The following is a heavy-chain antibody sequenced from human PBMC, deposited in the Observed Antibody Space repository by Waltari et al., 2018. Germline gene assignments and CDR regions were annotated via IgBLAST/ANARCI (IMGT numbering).Heavy chain of an antibody. V-gene: IGHV4-34*01. Sequence: QVQLQQWGAGLLKPSETLSLTCAVYGGSFSGYYWSWIRQPPGKGLEWIGEINHSGSTNYNPSLKSRVTISVDTSKNQFSLKLSSVTAADTAVYYCARDGSHLSGFDYWGQGTLVTVSS. CDR1: GGSFSGYY. J-gene: IGHJ4*02. D-gene: IGHD6-13*01. CDR3: ARDGSHLSGFDY. CDR2: INHSGST.